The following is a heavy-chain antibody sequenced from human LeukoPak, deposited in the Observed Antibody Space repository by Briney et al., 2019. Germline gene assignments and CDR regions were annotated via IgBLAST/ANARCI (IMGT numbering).Heavy chain of an antibody. Sequence: PGGPLRLSCAASGFTFGSYNMNWVRQAPGKGREGVSSISSRSSYIYYADSVKGPFTISRDNAKNSLYLQMISLRAEDTAVYYCARDLSVGAKPDLGFDYWGQGTLVTVSS. V-gene: IGHV3-21*01. CDR3: ARDLSVGAKPDLGFDY. D-gene: IGHD1-26*01. J-gene: IGHJ4*02. CDR2: ISSRSSYI. CDR1: GFTFGSYN.